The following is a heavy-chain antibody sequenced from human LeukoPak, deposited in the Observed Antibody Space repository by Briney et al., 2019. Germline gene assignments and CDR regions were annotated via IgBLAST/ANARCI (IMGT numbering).Heavy chain of an antibody. J-gene: IGHJ3*02. Sequence: GGSLRLSCAASGFTFSSYAMSWVRQAPGKGLEWVSAISGSGGSTYYADSVKGRFTISRDNSKNTLYLQMNSLRDEDTAVYYCASSTTVTMSAFDIWGQGTMVTVSS. CDR3: ASSTTVTMSAFDI. CDR1: GFTFSSYA. D-gene: IGHD4-17*01. CDR2: ISGSGGST. V-gene: IGHV3-23*01.